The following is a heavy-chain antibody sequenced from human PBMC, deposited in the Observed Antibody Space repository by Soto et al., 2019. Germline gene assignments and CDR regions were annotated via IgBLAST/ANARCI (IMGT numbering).Heavy chain of an antibody. V-gene: IGHV4-34*01. D-gene: IGHD1-7*01. CDR1: GGSFSGYY. CDR2: INHSGST. J-gene: IGHJ6*02. Sequence: NPSETLSLTCAVYGGSFSGYYWSWIRQPPGKGLEWIGEINHSGSTNYNPSLKSRVTISVDTSKNQFSLKLSSVTAADTAVYYCATIRLNPTTRARLHSMRYYYGMDVWGQGTTVTVSS. CDR3: ATIRLNPTTRARLHSMRYYYGMDV.